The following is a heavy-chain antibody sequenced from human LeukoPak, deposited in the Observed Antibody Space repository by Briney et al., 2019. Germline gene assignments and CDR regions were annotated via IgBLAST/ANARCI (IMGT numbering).Heavy chain of an antibody. D-gene: IGHD2-21*02. J-gene: IGHJ4*02. CDR1: GGSISSYY. Sequence: SETLSLTCTVSGGSISSYYWSWIRQPPRKGLEWIGYIYYSGSTNYNPSLKSRVTISVDTSKNQFSLKLNSVTAEDTAVYYCARSNYCGGDCYSWDSWGQGTPVTVSS. CDR2: IYYSGST. CDR3: ARSNYCGGDCYSWDS. V-gene: IGHV4-59*08.